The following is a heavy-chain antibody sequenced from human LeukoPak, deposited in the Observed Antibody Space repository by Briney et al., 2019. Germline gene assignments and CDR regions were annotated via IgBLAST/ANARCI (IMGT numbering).Heavy chain of an antibody. J-gene: IGHJ4*02. V-gene: IGHV4-59*01. Sequence: SETLSLTCTVSGASISSYHWSWIRQPPGKGLEWIGYMYYSGSTNYNPSLKSRVTMSLDTSKNQFSLKLRSVTAADTAIYYCAGKDGDYWGQGTLVTVSS. CDR3: AGKDGDY. D-gene: IGHD5-24*01. CDR1: GASISSYH. CDR2: MYYSGST.